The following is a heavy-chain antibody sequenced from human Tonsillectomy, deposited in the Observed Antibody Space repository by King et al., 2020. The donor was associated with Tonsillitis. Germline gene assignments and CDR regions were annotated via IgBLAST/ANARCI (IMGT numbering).Heavy chain of an antibody. CDR3: ARVRDRYYYYMDV. V-gene: IGHV3-11*05. CDR2: ITASSSYT. Sequence: VQLVESGGGLVKPGGSLRLSCEASGFTFSDYYMSWNRQAPGRGLEWVSYITASSSYTNYAHSVKGRFTISRDNAKNSLYLQINSLRAEDTAVYYCARVRDRYYYYMDVWGKGTTVTVSS. J-gene: IGHJ6*03. CDR1: GFTFSDYY. D-gene: IGHD5-24*01.